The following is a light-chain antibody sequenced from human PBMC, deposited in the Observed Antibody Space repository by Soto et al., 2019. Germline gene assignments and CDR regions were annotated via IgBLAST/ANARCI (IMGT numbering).Light chain of an antibody. J-gene: IGKJ1*01. V-gene: IGKV1-5*01. Sequence: DIQLTQSPSTLSASVGDRITITCRASQSIGTWLAWYQHRPGEGPKLLIHDASSLESGVPTRFSGSGSATEFTLTISSLEYDDSGKYHCQQDATNAPSYFGQGPKVEI. CDR3: QQDATNAPSY. CDR2: DAS. CDR1: QSIGTW.